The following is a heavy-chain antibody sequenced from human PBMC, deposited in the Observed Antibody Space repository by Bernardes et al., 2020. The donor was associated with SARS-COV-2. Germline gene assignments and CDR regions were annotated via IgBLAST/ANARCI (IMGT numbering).Heavy chain of an antibody. CDR3: ARRGGRDQEGGSSWYRDWFYDF. Sequence: GESLKISCQGSGYGFTNYWIGRVRQTSGKGLEWMGIISPEDSDVRYSPSFLGQVTISADKSNDTVYLEWSSLKSSDTATYFCARRGGRDQEGGSSWYRDWFYDFWGGGTLVAVSS. CDR1: GYGFTNYW. J-gene: IGHJ2*01. CDR2: ISPEDSDV. V-gene: IGHV5-51*01. D-gene: IGHD6-13*01.